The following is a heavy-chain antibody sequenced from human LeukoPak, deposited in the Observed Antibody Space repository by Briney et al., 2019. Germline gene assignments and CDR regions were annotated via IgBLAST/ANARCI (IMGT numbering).Heavy chain of an antibody. D-gene: IGHD3-10*01. J-gene: IGHJ5*01. Sequence: KSGGSLRLSCAASGFTFSSYWMNWVRQAPGKGLEWVANIKRDGNEKNYVDSVRGRFSISRDNAKNSLYLQMDSLRAEDTAVYYCAKEGAYPIITYDSWGQGALVTVS. CDR1: GFTFSSYW. V-gene: IGHV3-7*01. CDR2: IKRDGNEK. CDR3: AKEGAYPIITYDS.